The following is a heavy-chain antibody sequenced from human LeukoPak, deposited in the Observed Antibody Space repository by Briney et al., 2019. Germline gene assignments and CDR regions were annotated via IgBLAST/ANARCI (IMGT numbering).Heavy chain of an antibody. V-gene: IGHV6-1*01. CDR3: AREGSYTSGSLHLDY. CDR1: GDSVSSTSAT. Sequence: SQTLSLTCAISGDSVSSTSATWYWIRQSPSGGLEWLGRTFRRSKWFNDYAVSVKSRVTINPDTSKNQFSLHLNSVTPEDTAVYYCAREGSYTSGSLHLDYWGQGTLVTVSP. D-gene: IGHD5-18*01. J-gene: IGHJ4*02. CDR2: TFRRSKWFN.